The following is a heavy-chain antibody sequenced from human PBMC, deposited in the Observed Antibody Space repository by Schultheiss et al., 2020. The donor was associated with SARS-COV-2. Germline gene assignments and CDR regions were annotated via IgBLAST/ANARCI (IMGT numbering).Heavy chain of an antibody. D-gene: IGHD6-13*01. CDR3: AKDSSWDRWSSTEGFYYMDV. J-gene: IGHJ6*03. V-gene: IGHV3-23*01. CDR2: ISASGGGT. CDR1: GFTFSSYG. Sequence: GESLKISCAASGFTFSSYGMHWVRQAPGKGLEWVSAISASGGGTYYADSVRGRFTISRDNSKNTLYLQVNSLRAEDTAVYYCAKDSSWDRWSSTEGFYYMDVWGKGATVTVSS.